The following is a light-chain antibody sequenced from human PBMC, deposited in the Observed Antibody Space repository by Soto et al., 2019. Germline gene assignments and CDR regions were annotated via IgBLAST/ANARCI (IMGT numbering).Light chain of an antibody. CDR2: AAS. CDR1: QSINSY. V-gene: IGKV1-39*01. CDR3: QQSYSSPWT. J-gene: IGKJ1*01. Sequence: DIQMTQSPSSLSASVADRVTITCRANQSINSYLNWYQQKPGKAPKFLIYAASSLQSGVPSRFSGSGSGTDFTLTISSLQSEDCATYYCQQSYSSPWTFGQGTKVEI.